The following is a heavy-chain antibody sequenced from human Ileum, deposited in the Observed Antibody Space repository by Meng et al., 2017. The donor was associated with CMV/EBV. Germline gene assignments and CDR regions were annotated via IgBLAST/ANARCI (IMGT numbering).Heavy chain of an antibody. CDR3: AIYYGGVEGRGY. CDR1: GDSISSDNYP. Sequence: QLQESAPGLVNPSQTLSHTCSVSGDSISSDNYPWSWIRKPAGKGLEWIGQRHKNGNDNYNASLKSRVTISIDTSKNQFSLTLTSVTAADTAVYYCAIYYGGVEGRGYWAQGTLVTVSS. J-gene: IGHJ4*02. D-gene: IGHD2-21*01. V-gene: IGHV4-61*02. CDR2: RHKNGND.